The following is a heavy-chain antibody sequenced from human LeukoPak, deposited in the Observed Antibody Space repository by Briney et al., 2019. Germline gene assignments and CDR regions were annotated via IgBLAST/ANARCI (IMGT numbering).Heavy chain of an antibody. Sequence: GGSLRLSCAASGFTFSSYAMSWVRQAPGKGLEWVSAISGSGGSTYYADSVKGRFTISRDNAKNSLYLQMNSLRDEDTAVYYCARFVFSSGWNYFDYWGQGTLVTVSS. D-gene: IGHD6-19*01. CDR1: GFTFSSYA. J-gene: IGHJ4*02. CDR2: ISGSGGST. CDR3: ARFVFSSGWNYFDY. V-gene: IGHV3-23*01.